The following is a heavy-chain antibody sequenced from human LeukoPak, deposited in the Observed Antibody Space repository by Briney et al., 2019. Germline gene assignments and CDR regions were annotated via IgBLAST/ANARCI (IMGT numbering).Heavy chain of an antibody. Sequence: SVRVSCKASGGTFSSYAISWVRQAPGQGLEWMGRIIPIFGTANYAQKFQGRVTITTDESTSTAYMELSSLRSEDTAVYYCARSRGYSYLYYYYYMDVWGKGTTVTVSS. CDR2: IIPIFGTA. V-gene: IGHV1-69*05. D-gene: IGHD5-18*01. J-gene: IGHJ6*03. CDR1: GGTFSSYA. CDR3: ARSRGYSYLYYYYYMDV.